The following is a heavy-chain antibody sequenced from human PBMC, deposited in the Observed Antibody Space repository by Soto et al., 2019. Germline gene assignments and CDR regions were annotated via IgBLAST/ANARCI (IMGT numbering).Heavy chain of an antibody. CDR3: VKNSGWFHN. CDR2: IDGSGGIT. CDR1: GFTFGTTD. Sequence: QLLQSGGGLVQPGGSLPLSCAASGFTFGTTDMSWVRQAPGEGLEWVSTIDGSGGITYYADSVKGRFTISRDNSRNTVYLQMNSLRGDDTALYYCVKNSGWFHNWGQGALVTVSS. D-gene: IGHD3-10*01. J-gene: IGHJ1*01. V-gene: IGHV3-23*01.